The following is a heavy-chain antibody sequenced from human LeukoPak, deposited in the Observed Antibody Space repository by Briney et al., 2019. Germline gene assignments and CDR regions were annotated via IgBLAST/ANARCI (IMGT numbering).Heavy chain of an antibody. J-gene: IGHJ4*02. Sequence: GGALRLSWAASGFTLISYAMRWVRQAPGKGGGGVSAISGSGGSTYYADSVKGRFTISRDNSKHTLYLQMNSLRAEDTAVYYCAKDYGGSPENFDYWGQGTLVTVSS. CDR2: ISGSGGST. CDR1: GFTLISYA. CDR3: AKDYGGSPENFDY. D-gene: IGHD4-23*01. V-gene: IGHV3-23*01.